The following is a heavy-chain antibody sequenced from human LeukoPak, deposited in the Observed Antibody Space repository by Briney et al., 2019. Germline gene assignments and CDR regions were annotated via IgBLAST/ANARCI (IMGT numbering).Heavy chain of an antibody. CDR3: ARLHLGDPHDSGSPNRFDP. D-gene: IGHD3-10*01. CDR2: INIDGSVN. Sequence: PGGSLRLSCEASGFIVSNYWMSWVRQAPGKGLEWVANINIDGSVNYHADFTKGRFTFSRDNAKNSLYVQMNSLRAEDTAVYYCARLHLGDPHDSGSPNRFDPWGQGTLVTVS. V-gene: IGHV3-7*03. CDR1: GFIVSNYW. J-gene: IGHJ5*02.